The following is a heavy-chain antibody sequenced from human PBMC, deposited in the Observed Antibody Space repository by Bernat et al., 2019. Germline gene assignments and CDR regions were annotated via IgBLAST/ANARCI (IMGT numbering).Heavy chain of an antibody. V-gene: IGHV3-21*01. CDR1: GFTFSSYS. Sequence: EVQLVESGGGLVKPGGSLRLSCAASGFTFSSYSMNWVRQAPGKGLEWVSSISSSSSYIYYADSVKGRFTISRDNAKNSLYLQMNSLRAEDTAVYYCARPQYYYYSSGGVGYWGQGTLVTVSS. CDR3: ARPQYYYYSSGGVGY. CDR2: ISSSSSYI. J-gene: IGHJ4*02. D-gene: IGHD3-22*01.